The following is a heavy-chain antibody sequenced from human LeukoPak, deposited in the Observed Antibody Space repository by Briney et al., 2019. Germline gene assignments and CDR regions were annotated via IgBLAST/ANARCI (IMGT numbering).Heavy chain of an antibody. Sequence: SETLSLTCAVSGGSFTGYYWSWIRQPPGKGLEWIWEINHSGSTNYNPSLKSRVTISLDTSKNQFFLKLSSVITADAAVYYCARETVGLLWFGEPHPYGMDVWGQGTTVTVSS. J-gene: IGHJ6*02. CDR1: GGSFTGYY. CDR3: ARETVGLLWFGEPHPYGMDV. V-gene: IGHV4-34*01. CDR2: INHSGST. D-gene: IGHD3-10*01.